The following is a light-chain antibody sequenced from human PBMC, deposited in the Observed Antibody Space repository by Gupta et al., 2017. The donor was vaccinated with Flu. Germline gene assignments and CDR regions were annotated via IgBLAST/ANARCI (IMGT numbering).Light chain of an antibody. Sequence: DIVMTQSPDSLAVSLGERATINCKSSQSVFYSSNNRNYLAWYQQKPGQPPKLLIYWASSREYAVPDRFSGSGSGTDFTLTISSLQAEDVAVYYCQQYANSPLTFGGGTKVEIK. CDR3: QQYANSPLT. CDR2: WAS. CDR1: QSVFYSSNNRNY. V-gene: IGKV4-1*01. J-gene: IGKJ4*01.